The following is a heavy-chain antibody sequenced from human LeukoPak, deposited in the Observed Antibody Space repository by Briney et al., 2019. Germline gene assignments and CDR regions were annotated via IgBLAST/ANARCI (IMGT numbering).Heavy chain of an antibody. J-gene: IGHJ4*02. CDR1: GGTFSSYA. D-gene: IGHD4-17*01. CDR3: ARGPDYEFIYYFDY. CDR2: IIPILGIA. V-gene: IGHV1-69*04. Sequence: ASVKVSCKASGGTFSSYAISWVRQAPGQGLEWMGRIIPILGIANYAQKFQGRVTITADKSTSTAYMELSSLRSEDTAVYYCARGPDYEFIYYFDYWGQGTLVTVSS.